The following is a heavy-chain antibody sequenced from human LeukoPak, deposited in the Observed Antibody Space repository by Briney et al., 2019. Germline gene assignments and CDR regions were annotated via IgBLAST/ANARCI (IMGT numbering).Heavy chain of an antibody. CDR1: GGSISSYY. J-gene: IGHJ6*02. CDR2: IYYSGST. V-gene: IGHV4-59*12. D-gene: IGHD3-22*01. CDR3: ARDSTGYDSSGYYYYGMDV. Sequence: PSETLSLTCTVSGGSISSYYWSWIRQPPGKGPEWIGYIYYSGSTNYNPSLKSRVTISVDTSKNQFSLTVTSVTAADTAVYFCARDSTGYDSSGYYYYGMDVWGQGTTVTVSS.